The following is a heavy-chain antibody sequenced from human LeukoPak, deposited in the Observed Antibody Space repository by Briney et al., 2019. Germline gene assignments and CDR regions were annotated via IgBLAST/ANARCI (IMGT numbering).Heavy chain of an antibody. CDR1: GLSVSTFA. D-gene: IGHD3-16*01. CDR2: IRGNGET. V-gene: IGHV3-23*01. Sequence: GRSLRLSRAAAGLSVSTFAIRCVRQDPASGLEWVSIIRGNGETFYAGSVKGPFTLSSESSRNTVYLQLNNLRVEDTAIYYCARASWVSSTDAVRWGQGTLVTVSS. CDR3: ARASWVSSTDAVR. J-gene: IGHJ4*02.